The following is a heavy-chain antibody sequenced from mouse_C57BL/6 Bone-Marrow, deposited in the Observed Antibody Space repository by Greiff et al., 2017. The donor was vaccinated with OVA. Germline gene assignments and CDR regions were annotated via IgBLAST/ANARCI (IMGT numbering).Heavy chain of an antibody. J-gene: IGHJ4*01. V-gene: IGHV3-6*01. D-gene: IGHD1-1*01. CDR1: GYSITSGYY. CDR2: ISYDGSN. CDR3: ARGGVVATAGDY. Sequence: EVKLMESGPGLVKPSQSLSLTCSVTGYSITSGYYWNWLRQFPGNKLEWMGYISYDGSNNYNPSLKNRISITRDTSKNQFFLKLKSVTTEDTATYYCARGGVVATAGDYWGQGTSVTVSS.